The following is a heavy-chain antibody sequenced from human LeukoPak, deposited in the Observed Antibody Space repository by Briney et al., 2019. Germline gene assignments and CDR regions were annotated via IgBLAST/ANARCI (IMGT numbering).Heavy chain of an antibody. V-gene: IGHV3-21*01. Sequence: GGSLRLSCAASGFTFSSYSMNWVRQAPGKGLEWVSSISSSSSYIYYADSVKGRFTISRDNAKNSLYLQMNSLRAEDTAVYYCARESPDGWGDIWGQGAMVTVSS. J-gene: IGHJ3*02. CDR3: ARESPDGWGDI. CDR2: ISSSSSYI. CDR1: GFTFSSYS. D-gene: IGHD3-16*01.